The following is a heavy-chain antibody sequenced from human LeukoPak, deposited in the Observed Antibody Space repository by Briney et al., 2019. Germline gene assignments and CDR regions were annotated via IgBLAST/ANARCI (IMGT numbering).Heavy chain of an antibody. V-gene: IGHV4-34*01. J-gene: IGHJ4*02. CDR3: SLKTPAAGTKFRYFDY. D-gene: IGHD6-13*01. CDR1: GGSFSGYL. Sequence: SETLSLTCAVSGGSFSGYLWSWLRQPPGKGLEWIGEINYNGESTNYNPSLKNRATISVDTSKHQFSLKLSSVTAADTAVYYCSLKTPAAGTKFRYFDYWGQGALVTVSS. CDR2: INYNGEST.